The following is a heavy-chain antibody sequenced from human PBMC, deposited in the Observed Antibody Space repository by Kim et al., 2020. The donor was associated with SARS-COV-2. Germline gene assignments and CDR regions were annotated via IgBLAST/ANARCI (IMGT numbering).Heavy chain of an antibody. CDR2: IYYSGST. V-gene: IGHV4-59*13. J-gene: IGHJ4*01. D-gene: IGHD3-16*01. CDR1: GGSISSYY. CDR3: ARARYDYVWEGYYFDY. Sequence: SETLSLTCTVSGGSISSYYWSWIRQPPGKGLEWIGYIYYSGSTNYNPSLKSRVTISVDTSKNQFSLKLSSVTAADTAVYYCARARYDYVWEGYYFDYWG.